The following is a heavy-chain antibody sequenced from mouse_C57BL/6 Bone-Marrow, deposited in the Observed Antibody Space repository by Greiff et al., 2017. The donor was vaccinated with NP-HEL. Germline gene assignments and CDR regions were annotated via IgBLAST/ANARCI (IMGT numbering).Heavy chain of an antibody. CDR1: GFNIKDYY. D-gene: IGHD1-1*01. CDR3: ARCTTVVATRAMDY. Sequence: EVHLVESGAELVKPGASVKLSCTASGFNIKDYYMHWVKQRTEQGLEWIGRIDPEDGETKYAPKFQGKATITADTSSNTAYLQLSSLTSEDTAVYYCARCTTVVATRAMDYWGQRTSVTVSS. V-gene: IGHV14-2*01. CDR2: IDPEDGET. J-gene: IGHJ4*01.